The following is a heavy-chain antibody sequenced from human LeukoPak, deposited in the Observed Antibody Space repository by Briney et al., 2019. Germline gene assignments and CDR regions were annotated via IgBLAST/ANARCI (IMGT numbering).Heavy chain of an antibody. CDR3: ARVVSYYYDSSGHDY. V-gene: IGHV3-15*01. Sequence: KSGGSLRLSCAASGFTSTNAWMSWVRQAPGKGLEWVGRIKTKADGGTTDYAAPVKGRFTISRDDSKNMLYLQMNSLKTEDTAVYYCARVVSYYYDSSGHDYWGQGTLVTVSS. CDR1: GFTSTNAW. CDR2: IKTKADGGTT. J-gene: IGHJ4*02. D-gene: IGHD3-22*01.